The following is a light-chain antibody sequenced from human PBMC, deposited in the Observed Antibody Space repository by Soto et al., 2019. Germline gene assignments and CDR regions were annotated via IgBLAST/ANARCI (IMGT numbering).Light chain of an antibody. J-gene: IGKJ4*01. V-gene: IGKV2-40*01. Sequence: DIVMTQTPLSLTVTPGEPASISCRSSQSLLDSDDGNTYLDWYLQKPGQSPQLLIYTVSYRASGAPDGFSGSGSGSDLTLKFSRLDAEEVGVYDCMQRIEVPLTFGGGTKVEIK. CDR3: MQRIEVPLT. CDR1: QSLLDSDDGNTY. CDR2: TVS.